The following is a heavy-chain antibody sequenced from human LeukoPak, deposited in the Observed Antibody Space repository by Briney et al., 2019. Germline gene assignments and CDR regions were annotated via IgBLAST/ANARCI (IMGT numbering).Heavy chain of an antibody. D-gene: IGHD6-13*01. CDR3: AKDLWAAAGTYYGMDV. V-gene: IGHV3-9*01. CDR2: ISWNSGSI. J-gene: IGHJ6*02. Sequence: LPGGSLRLSCAASGFTFDDYAMHWVRQAPGKGLEWVSGISWNSGSIGYADSVKGRFTISRDNAKNSLYLQMNSLRAEDTALYYCAKDLWAAAGTYYGMDVWGQGTTVTVSS. CDR1: GFTFDDYA.